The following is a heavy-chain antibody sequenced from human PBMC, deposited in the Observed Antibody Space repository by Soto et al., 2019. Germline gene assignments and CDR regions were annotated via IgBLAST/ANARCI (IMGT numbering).Heavy chain of an antibody. CDR2: IYYSGST. CDR3: ATALLWFGELGPIGYGMDV. J-gene: IGHJ6*02. D-gene: IGHD3-10*01. Sequence: LFLSCSVSPGSLSSGGYYWSWIRHHPGKGLEWIGYIYYSGSTYYNPSLKSRVTISVDTSKNQFSLKLSSVTAADTAGYYCATALLWFGELGPIGYGMDVWGQGTTVTVSS. CDR1: PGSLSSGGYY. V-gene: IGHV4-31*03.